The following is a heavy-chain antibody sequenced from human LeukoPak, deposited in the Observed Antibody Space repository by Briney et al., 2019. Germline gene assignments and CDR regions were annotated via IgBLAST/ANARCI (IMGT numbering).Heavy chain of an antibody. V-gene: IGHV3-21*01. CDR2: ITSSGTYI. Sequence: GGSLRLSCAASGFTFNIYNMNWVRQAPGKALEWVSSITSSGTYIFYADSVKGRFTISRDNAKNSLYLQINSLGPEDTAVYFCARDPYSGNYGSYYYYYMDVWGKGTTVTVSS. CDR3: ARDPYSGNYGSYYYYYMDV. D-gene: IGHD3-22*01. CDR1: GFTFNIYN. J-gene: IGHJ6*03.